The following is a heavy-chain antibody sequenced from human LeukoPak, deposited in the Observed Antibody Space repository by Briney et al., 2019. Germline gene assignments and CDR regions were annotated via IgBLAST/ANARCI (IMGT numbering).Heavy chain of an antibody. V-gene: IGHV4-39*01. CDR1: GGSISSSSYC. Sequence: PSETLSLTCTVSGGSISSSSYCWGWIRQPPGKGLEWIGSVYYSGSTYYNPSLKSRVTMSVDTSKNQFSLKLTSVTAADTAVYYCARHHRRDSSGWGARWFDPWGQGTLVTVSS. CDR3: ARHHRRDSSGWGARWFDP. CDR2: VYYSGST. J-gene: IGHJ5*02. D-gene: IGHD6-19*01.